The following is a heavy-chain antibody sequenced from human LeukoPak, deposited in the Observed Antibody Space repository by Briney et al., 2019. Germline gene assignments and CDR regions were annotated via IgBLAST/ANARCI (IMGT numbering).Heavy chain of an antibody. CDR1: GFTFSSYG. D-gene: IGHD3-10*01. J-gene: IGHJ5*02. CDR2: ISYDGSNK. CDR3: AKDRPYVLLWFGES. Sequence: GRSLRLSCAASGFTFSSYGMHWVRQAPGKGLEWVAVISYDGSNKYYADSVKGRFTISRDNSKNTLYLQMNSLRAEDTAVYYCAKDRPYVLLWFGESWGQGTLVTVSS. V-gene: IGHV3-30*18.